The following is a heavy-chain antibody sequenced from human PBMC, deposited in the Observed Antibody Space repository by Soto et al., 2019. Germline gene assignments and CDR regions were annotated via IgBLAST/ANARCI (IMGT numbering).Heavy chain of an antibody. CDR3: AKQAASNSDPFDY. Sequence: GGSLRLSCAASEFTFSNYAMSWVRQTPGTGLEWVSGISGGGLGTFYADSVKGRFTISRDNSKNTLFLQINSLRAEDTAVYYCAKQAASNSDPFDYWCQRTLVSVAS. D-gene: IGHD2-21*02. CDR1: EFTFSNYA. V-gene: IGHV3-23*01. CDR2: ISGGGLGT. J-gene: IGHJ4*02.